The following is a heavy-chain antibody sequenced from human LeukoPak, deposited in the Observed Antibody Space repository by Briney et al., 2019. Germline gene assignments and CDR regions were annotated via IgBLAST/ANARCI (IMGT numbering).Heavy chain of an antibody. Sequence: ASVKVSCKASGYTFTGYYMHWVRQAPGQGLEWMGWINPNSGGTNYAQKFQGRVTMTRDTSISTAYMELSRLRSDDTAVYYCARGRCSSTSCYGAFDIWGQGTMVTVSS. V-gene: IGHV1-2*02. J-gene: IGHJ3*02. CDR3: ARGRCSSTSCYGAFDI. D-gene: IGHD2-2*01. CDR1: GYTFTGYY. CDR2: INPNSGGT.